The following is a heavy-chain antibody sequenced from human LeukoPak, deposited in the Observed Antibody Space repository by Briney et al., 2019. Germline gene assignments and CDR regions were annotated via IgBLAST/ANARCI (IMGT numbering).Heavy chain of an antibody. CDR3: AKDRGYCTSTSCRGVDY. V-gene: IGHV3-11*04. CDR1: GFTFSDYY. D-gene: IGHD2-2*01. CDR2: ISSSGSTI. J-gene: IGHJ4*02. Sequence: GGSLRLSCAASGFTFSDYYMSWIRQAPGKGLEWVSYISSSGSTIYYADSVKGRFTISRDNSKNTLYLQMNSLRAEDTAVYYCAKDRGYCTSTSCRGVDYWGQGTLVTVSS.